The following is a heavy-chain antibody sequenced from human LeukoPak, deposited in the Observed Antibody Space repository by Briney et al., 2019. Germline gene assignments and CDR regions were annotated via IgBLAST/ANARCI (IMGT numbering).Heavy chain of an antibody. CDR2: IYYSGST. CDR1: GGSISSSSYY. Sequence: SETLSLTCTVSGGSISSSSYYWGWIRQPPGKGLEWIGSIYYSGSTYYNPSLKSRVTISVDTSKNQFSLKLSSVTAADTAVYYCARDRSGYSSSWYRHGGDYYGMDVWGQGTTVTVSS. J-gene: IGHJ6*02. D-gene: IGHD6-13*01. CDR3: ARDRSGYSSSWYRHGGDYYGMDV. V-gene: IGHV4-39*07.